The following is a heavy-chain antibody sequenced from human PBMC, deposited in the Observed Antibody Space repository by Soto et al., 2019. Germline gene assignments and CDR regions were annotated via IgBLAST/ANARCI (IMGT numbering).Heavy chain of an antibody. CDR3: ARDKITGLFDY. J-gene: IGHJ4*02. CDR2: INHSGST. CDR1: GGSFSGYY. D-gene: IGHD2-8*02. Sequence: SETLSLTCAVYGGSFSGYYWTWIRQPPGTGLEWIGEINHSGSTNYNLSLKSRVTISVDTSKDQFSLKLTSVTAADTAVYYCARDKITGLFDYWGQGTLVTVSS. V-gene: IGHV4-34*01.